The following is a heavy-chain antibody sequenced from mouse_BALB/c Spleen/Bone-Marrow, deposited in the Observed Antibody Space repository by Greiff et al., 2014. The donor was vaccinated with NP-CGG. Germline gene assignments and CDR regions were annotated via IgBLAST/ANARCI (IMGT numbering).Heavy chain of an antibody. CDR1: GYAFTSYN. CDR2: IDPYSGGT. Sequence: EVQLQQSGPELVKPGASVKVSCKASGYAFTSYNMYWVKQSHGKSLEWIGYIDPYSGGTNYNQKFRGKATLTVDKSSNTAYIHLNSLTSEYSAVYFCARELSRAMDYWGQGTSVTVSS. D-gene: IGHD2-12*01. V-gene: IGHV1S135*01. CDR3: ARELSRAMDY. J-gene: IGHJ4*01.